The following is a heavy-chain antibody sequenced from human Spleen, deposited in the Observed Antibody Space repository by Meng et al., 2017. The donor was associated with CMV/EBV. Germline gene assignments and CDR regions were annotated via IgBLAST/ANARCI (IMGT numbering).Heavy chain of an antibody. CDR2: INHGGST. Sequence: LYLTCAVYGASFSNYYWSWIRQPPGKGLEWIGEINHGGSTNYNPSLKSRATISADTSKNQFSLKLSSVTAADTAVYYCARGVKVDLWGRGTLVTVSS. J-gene: IGHJ2*01. CDR3: ARGVKVDL. CDR1: GASFSNYY. V-gene: IGHV4-34*01.